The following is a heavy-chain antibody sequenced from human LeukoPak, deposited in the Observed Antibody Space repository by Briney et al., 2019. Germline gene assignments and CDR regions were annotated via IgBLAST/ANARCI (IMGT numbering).Heavy chain of an antibody. D-gene: IGHD1-26*01. CDR3: ATKRPHSGSYFEFDY. J-gene: IGHJ4*02. V-gene: IGHV5-51*01. CDR1: GYSFTSYW. Sequence: GESLKISFKGSGYSFTSYWIGWVRQMPGKGLEWMGIIYPGDSDTRYSPSFQGQVTISADKSISTAYLQWSSLKASDTAMYYCATKRPHSGSYFEFDYWGQGTLVTVSS. CDR2: IYPGDSDT.